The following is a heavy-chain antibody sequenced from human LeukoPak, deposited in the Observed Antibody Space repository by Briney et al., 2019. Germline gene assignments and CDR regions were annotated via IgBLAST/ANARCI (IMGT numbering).Heavy chain of an antibody. D-gene: IGHD6-13*01. CDR3: ARHQQQLCADY. CDR1: GYSFTSYW. V-gene: IGHV5-51*01. CDR2: IYPGDSDT. J-gene: IGHJ4*02. Sequence: GESLQISCKGSGYSFTSYWIGWVRQMPGKGLEWMGVIYPGDSDTRYSPSFQGQVTISADKSISTAYLQWRSLKASDTAMCYCARHQQQLCADYWGQGTLVTVSS.